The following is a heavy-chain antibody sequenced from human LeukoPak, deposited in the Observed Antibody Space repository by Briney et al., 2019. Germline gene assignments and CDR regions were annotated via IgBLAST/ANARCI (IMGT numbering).Heavy chain of an antibody. D-gene: IGHD5-18*01. V-gene: IGHV3-33*01. CDR2: IWYDGSIN. Sequence: PGGSLRLSCAASGFTFSSYGMHWVRQAPGKGLEWVAVIWYDGSINYYADSVKGRFTISRDNSKNTLNLQMSSLRAEDTAVYYCARDSTSMVSSHFDYWGLGTLVTVSS. CDR1: GFTFSSYG. CDR3: ARDSTSMVSSHFDY. J-gene: IGHJ4*02.